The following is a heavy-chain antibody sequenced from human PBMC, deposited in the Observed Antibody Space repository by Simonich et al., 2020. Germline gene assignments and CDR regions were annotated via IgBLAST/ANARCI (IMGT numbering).Heavy chain of an antibody. J-gene: IGHJ3*02. Sequence: EVQLLESGGGLVQPGGSLRLSCAASGFTFSSYAMSWVRQAPGRGLEGVSAFSGRGGSTYNADSGKGRFTISRDNSKNTLYLQMNSLRAEDTAVYYCAKEESYSSTSCYDAFDIWGQGTMVTVSS. V-gene: IGHV3-23*01. D-gene: IGHD2-2*01. CDR2: FSGRGGST. CDR1: GFTFSSYA. CDR3: AKEESYSSTSCYDAFDI.